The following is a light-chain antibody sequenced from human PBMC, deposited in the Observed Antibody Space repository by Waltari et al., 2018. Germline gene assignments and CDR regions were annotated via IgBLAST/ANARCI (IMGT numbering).Light chain of an antibody. CDR1: SSAVGGYNY. J-gene: IGLJ2*01. CDR2: DVT. V-gene: IGLV2-14*03. Sequence: QSALTQPASVSGSPGQSITISCTGTSSAVGGYNYVSWYQQYPGKAPKLMIYDVTYLPSGVSTRFSGSKSGNTASLTISGLQAEDEADYYCSSYTTTGTVIFGGGTKLTVL. CDR3: SSYTTTGTVI.